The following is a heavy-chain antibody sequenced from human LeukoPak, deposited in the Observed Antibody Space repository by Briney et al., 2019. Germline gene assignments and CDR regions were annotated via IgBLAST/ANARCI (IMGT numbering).Heavy chain of an antibody. Sequence: GGSLRLSCAASGFTFSRYSMNWVRQAPGKGLEWVSSISSSSSFIYYADSVKGRFTISRDNAKNSLYLQMNSLRAEDTAVYYCARDPPLGSCSTISCPHLDYWGQGTLVTVSS. V-gene: IGHV3-21*01. CDR2: ISSSSSFI. CDR1: GFTFSRYS. CDR3: ARDPPLGSCSTISCPHLDY. J-gene: IGHJ4*02. D-gene: IGHD2-2*01.